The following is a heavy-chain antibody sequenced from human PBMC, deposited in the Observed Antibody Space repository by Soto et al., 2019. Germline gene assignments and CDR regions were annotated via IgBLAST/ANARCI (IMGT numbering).Heavy chain of an antibody. CDR3: ARWKYCSGGSCYFWFDP. J-gene: IGHJ5*02. CDR2: IIPIFGTA. Sequence: SVKVSCKASGGTFRSYAISWVRQAPGQGLEWMGGIIPIFGTANYAQKFQGRVTITADESTSTAYMELSSLRSEDTAVYYCARWKYCSGGSCYFWFDPWGQGTLVTVSS. V-gene: IGHV1-69*13. CDR1: GGTFRSYA. D-gene: IGHD2-15*01.